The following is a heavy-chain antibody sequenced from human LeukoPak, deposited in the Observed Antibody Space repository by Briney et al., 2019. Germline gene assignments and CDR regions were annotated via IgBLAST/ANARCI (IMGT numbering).Heavy chain of an antibody. J-gene: IGHJ4*02. CDR2: MNPNSGNT. D-gene: IGHD3-3*01. Sequence: ASVKVSCKASGYTSTSYDINWVRQATGQGLEWMGWMNPNSGNTGYAQKFQGRVTITRNTSISTAYMELSSLRSEDTAVYYCARGQNDFWSGYYSEWDYWGQGTLVTVSS. CDR3: ARGQNDFWSGYYSEWDY. CDR1: GYTSTSYD. V-gene: IGHV1-8*03.